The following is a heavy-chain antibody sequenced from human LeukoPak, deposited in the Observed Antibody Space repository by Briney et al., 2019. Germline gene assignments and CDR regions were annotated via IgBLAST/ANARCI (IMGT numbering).Heavy chain of an antibody. CDR3: AREGPGRYYYGSGSYYGDFDY. D-gene: IGHD3-10*01. Sequence: PSETLSLTCTVSGGSISSYYWSWIRQPPGKGLEWIGYIYYSGSTNYNPSLKSRVTISVDTSKNQFSLKLSSVTAADTAVYYCAREGPGRYYYGSGSYYGDFDYWGQGTLVTVSS. CDR1: GGSISSYY. V-gene: IGHV4-59*12. J-gene: IGHJ4*02. CDR2: IYYSGST.